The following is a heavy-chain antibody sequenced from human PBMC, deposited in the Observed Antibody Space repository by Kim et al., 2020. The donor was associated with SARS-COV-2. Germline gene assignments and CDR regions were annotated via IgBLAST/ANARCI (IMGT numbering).Heavy chain of an antibody. Sequence: SVKVSCKASGGTFSSYAISWVRQAPGQGLEWMGGIIPIFGTANYAQKFQGRVTITADESTSTAYMELSGLRSEDTAVYYCAREGVATTSLFDYWGQGTLVTVSS. V-gene: IGHV1-69*13. D-gene: IGHD5-12*01. CDR3: AREGVATTSLFDY. J-gene: IGHJ4*02. CDR2: IIPIFGTA. CDR1: GGTFSSYA.